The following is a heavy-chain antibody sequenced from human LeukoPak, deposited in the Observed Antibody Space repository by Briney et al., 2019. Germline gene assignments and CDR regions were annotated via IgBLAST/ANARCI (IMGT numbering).Heavy chain of an antibody. Sequence: SETLSLTCTVSGGSISSSSYYWGWIRQPPGKGLEWIGSIYYSGSTYYNPPLRSRVTISVGTSKNQFSLKLSSVTASDTAVYYCAVVTTTTFDYWGQGTLVTVSS. CDR3: AVVTTTTFDY. D-gene: IGHD4-23*01. V-gene: IGHV4-39*01. CDR1: GGSISSSSYY. J-gene: IGHJ4*02. CDR2: IYYSGST.